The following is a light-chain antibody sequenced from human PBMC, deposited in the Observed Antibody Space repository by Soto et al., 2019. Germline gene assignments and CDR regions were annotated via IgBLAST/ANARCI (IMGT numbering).Light chain of an antibody. V-gene: IGKV3-15*01. CDR2: GAS. CDR1: QSVSSN. CDR3: QHYHTWPYT. Sequence: EIVMTQSPVTLSVSPGERATLSCRASQSVSSNLAWYQQKPGQAPRLVIYGASTRATGIPARFGGSGSGTEFTLTISSVQSEDFAVYYCQHYHTWPYTFGQGTKLEIK. J-gene: IGKJ2*01.